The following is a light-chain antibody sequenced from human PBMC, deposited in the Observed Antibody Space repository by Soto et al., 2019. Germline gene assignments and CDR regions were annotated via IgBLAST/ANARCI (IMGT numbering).Light chain of an antibody. V-gene: IGKV3-20*01. CDR2: GAS. J-gene: IGKJ3*01. Sequence: EIGMSRCAAKLSMSRWERDNLYWRASQSVSSSYLAWYQQKPGQAPRLLIYGASSRATGIPDRFSGSGSGTNFTLTISRLEPGECAVYYCQQYGSSHTFGPGTKVDI. CDR3: QQYGSSHT. CDR1: QSVSSSY.